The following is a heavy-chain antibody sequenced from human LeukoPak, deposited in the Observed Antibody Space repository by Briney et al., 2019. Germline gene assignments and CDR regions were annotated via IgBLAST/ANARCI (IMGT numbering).Heavy chain of an antibody. CDR3: AREIDCSGGACYSVLGY. CDR2: IWYDGSNK. Sequence: GGSLRLSCAASGFTFSRYGMNWVRQAPGKGLEWVANIWYDGSNKYYRDSLKGRFTISRDNARNTLYLQMDSLRAEDTAVYYCAREIDCSGGACYSVLGYWGQGTLVSVSS. CDR1: GFTFSRYG. V-gene: IGHV3-33*01. D-gene: IGHD2-15*01. J-gene: IGHJ4*02.